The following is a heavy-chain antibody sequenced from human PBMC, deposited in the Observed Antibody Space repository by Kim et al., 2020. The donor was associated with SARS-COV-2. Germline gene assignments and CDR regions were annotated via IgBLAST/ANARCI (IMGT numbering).Heavy chain of an antibody. J-gene: IGHJ4*02. CDR3: ARLLWFVECVGCFDY. V-gene: IGHV4-30-2*05. Sequence: PSLKSRVTISVDTSKNQFSLKLSSVTAADTAVYYCARLLWFVECVGCFDYWGQGTLVTVSS. D-gene: IGHD3-10*01.